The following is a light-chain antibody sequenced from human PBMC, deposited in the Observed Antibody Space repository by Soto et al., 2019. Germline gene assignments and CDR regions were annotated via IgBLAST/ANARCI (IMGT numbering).Light chain of an antibody. J-gene: IGKJ1*01. CDR2: DAS. CDR1: QSISSW. CDR3: QQYNTQGA. V-gene: IGKV1-5*01. Sequence: DIQMTQSPSTLSASVGDRVTITCRASQSISSWLAWYQQKPGKAPKLLIYDASSLESGVPSRFSGSGSGTEVTLTISSLQPDDFATYYCQQYNTQGAFGQGTKVEI.